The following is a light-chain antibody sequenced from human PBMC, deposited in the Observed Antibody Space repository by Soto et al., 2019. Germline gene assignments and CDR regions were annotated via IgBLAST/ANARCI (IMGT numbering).Light chain of an antibody. CDR1: QSVSSY. J-gene: IGKJ1*01. V-gene: IGKV3-11*01. CDR3: QQRSNSWT. Sequence: EIVLTQSPATLSLSPGERATLSCRASQSVSSYLAWYQQKPGQAPRLLIYDASNRATGIPARFSGSGSGTDLTLTISSLEPEDFAVYYCQQRSNSWTFGQGTKVEIK. CDR2: DAS.